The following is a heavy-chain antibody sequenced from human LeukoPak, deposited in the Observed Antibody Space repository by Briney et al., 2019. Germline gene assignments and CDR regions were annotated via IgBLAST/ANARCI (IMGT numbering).Heavy chain of an antibody. Sequence: GGSLRRSCAASGFSFSNYAMTWVRQAPGKGLEWVSGIRGSGGTTNYADSVKGRFTISRDNSKNTLFLQMNSLRAEDTAVYYCAKGTYCGGDCYSLFDYWGQGTLVTVSS. CDR3: AKGTYCGGDCYSLFDY. CDR2: IRGSGGTT. D-gene: IGHD2-21*02. CDR1: GFSFSNYA. J-gene: IGHJ4*02. V-gene: IGHV3-23*01.